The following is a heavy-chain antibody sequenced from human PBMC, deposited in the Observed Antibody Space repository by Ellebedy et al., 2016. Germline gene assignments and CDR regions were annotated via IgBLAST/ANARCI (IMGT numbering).Heavy chain of an antibody. Sequence: ASVKVSXXASGYTFTSYEINWVRQATGQGLEWMGWMNPNSGSTGFAQKFQGRLTMTRDTSISTAYMELSSLRSEDTAVYYCARVAGINPQYYYYYMQVWGKGTTVTVSS. J-gene: IGHJ6*03. D-gene: IGHD1-14*01. V-gene: IGHV1-8*01. CDR3: ARVAGINPQYYYYYMQV. CDR2: MNPNSGST. CDR1: GYTFTSYE.